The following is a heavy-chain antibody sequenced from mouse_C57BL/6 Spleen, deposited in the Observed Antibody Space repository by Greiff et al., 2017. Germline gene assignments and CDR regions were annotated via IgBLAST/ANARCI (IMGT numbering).Heavy chain of an antibody. CDR2: INPSSGYT. V-gene: IGHV1-7*01. D-gene: IGHD1-1*01. Sequence: VQLQQSGAELAKPGASVKLSCKASGYTFTSYWMHWVKQRPGQGLEWIGYINPSSGYTKYNQKFKDKATLTADKSSSTAYVQLSSLTYEDSAVYYCASGYGSSFYAMDYWGQGTSVTVSS. CDR1: GYTFTSYW. CDR3: ASGYGSSFYAMDY. J-gene: IGHJ4*01.